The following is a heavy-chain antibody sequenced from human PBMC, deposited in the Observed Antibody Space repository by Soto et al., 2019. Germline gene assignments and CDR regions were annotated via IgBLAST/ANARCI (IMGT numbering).Heavy chain of an antibody. CDR1: GYSFTNFH. CDR3: ALDVIGHDNYETIGYYFDH. Sequence: QVQLSQFGAEVKKPGASVKVSCKASGYSFTNFHIHWVRQAPGQGLEWMGMIDPSGGITRDAQMTQGRNTMPRDASRSNVYMELRSLTSEGTAVYYCALDVIGHDNYETIGYYFDHWVQGTLVTVSS. CDR2: IDPSGGIT. J-gene: IGHJ4*02. D-gene: IGHD3-22*01. V-gene: IGHV1-46*01.